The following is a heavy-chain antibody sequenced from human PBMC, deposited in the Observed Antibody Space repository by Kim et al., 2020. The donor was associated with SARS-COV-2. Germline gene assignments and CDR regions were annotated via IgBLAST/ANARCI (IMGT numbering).Heavy chain of an antibody. CDR3: ARGSMVRGVISPPLGYFQH. V-gene: IGHV3-53*01. CDR2: IYSGGST. CDR1: GFTVSSNY. Sequence: LSLTCAASGFTVSSNYMSWVRQAPGKGLEWVSVIYSGGSTYYADSVKGRFTISRDNSKNTLYLQMNSLRAEDTAVYYCARGSMVRGVISPPLGYFQH. J-gene: IGHJ1*01. D-gene: IGHD3-10*01.